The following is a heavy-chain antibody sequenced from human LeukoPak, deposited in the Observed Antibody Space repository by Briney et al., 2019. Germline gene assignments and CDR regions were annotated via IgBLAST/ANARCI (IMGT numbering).Heavy chain of an antibody. Sequence: PGGALRLSCADSGFTFSDYYMSWLGQAPGKGVEGVSYISSSGSTIYYADSVHGRFTISRDNAKNSLYLQMNSLRVEDTAVYYCARDFWSGSPDWGQGTLVTVSS. J-gene: IGHJ4*02. CDR1: GFTFSDYY. CDR2: ISSSGSTI. CDR3: ARDFWSGSPD. D-gene: IGHD3-3*01. V-gene: IGHV3-11*04.